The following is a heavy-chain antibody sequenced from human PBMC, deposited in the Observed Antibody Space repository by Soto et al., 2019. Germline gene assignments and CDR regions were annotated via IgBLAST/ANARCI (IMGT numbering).Heavy chain of an antibody. V-gene: IGHV4-39*01. Sequence: SETLSLTCTVSGGSIGSSSYYWGWIRQPPGKGLEWIGTIYYSVSTYYNPSLQSRVTISVDTSKNQFSLKLSSVTAADTAVYYCARLYGSSLFDYWGQGTLVT. J-gene: IGHJ4*02. D-gene: IGHD6-6*01. CDR3: ARLYGSSLFDY. CDR1: GGSIGSSSYY. CDR2: IYYSVST.